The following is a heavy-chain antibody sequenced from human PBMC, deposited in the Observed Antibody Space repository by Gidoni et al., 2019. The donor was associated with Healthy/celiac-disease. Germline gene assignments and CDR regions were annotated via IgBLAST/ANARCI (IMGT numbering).Heavy chain of an antibody. J-gene: IGHJ6*02. CDR2: ISYDGSNK. V-gene: IGHV3-30*18. CDR3: AKGDRQWLFRYYGMDV. CDR1: GFTFSSYG. D-gene: IGHD6-19*01. Sequence: QVQLVESGGGVVQPGRSLRLSCAASGFTFSSYGMHWVRQAPGKGLEWVAVISYDGSNKYYADSVKGRFTISRDNSKNTLYLQMNSLRAEDTAVYYCAKGDRQWLFRYYGMDVWGQGTTVTVSS.